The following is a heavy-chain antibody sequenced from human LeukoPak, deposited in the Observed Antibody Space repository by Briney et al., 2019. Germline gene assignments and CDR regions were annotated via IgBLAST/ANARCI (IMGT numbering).Heavy chain of an antibody. J-gene: IGHJ4*02. V-gene: IGHV4-30-2*01. CDR3: ARGRHYYGSGSYYADQIFDY. Sequence: PSETLSLTCAVSGGSISSGGYSWSWIRQPPGKGLEWIGYIYHSGSTYYNPSLKSRVAISVDRSKNQFSLKLRSVTAADTAVYYCARGRHYYGSGSYYADQIFDYWGQGTLVTVSS. CDR1: GGSISSGGYS. D-gene: IGHD3-10*01. CDR2: IYHSGST.